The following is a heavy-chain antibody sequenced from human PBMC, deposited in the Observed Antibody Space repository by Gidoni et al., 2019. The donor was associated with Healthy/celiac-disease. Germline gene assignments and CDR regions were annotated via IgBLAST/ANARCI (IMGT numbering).Heavy chain of an antibody. D-gene: IGHD3-22*01. J-gene: IGHJ4*02. Sequence: EVQLVESGGGLVKPGGSLRLSCAASGFNFSSYSLNWVRQAPGKGLECVSSIISSSSYIYYADSVKGRFTISRDNAKNSLYLQMNSLRAEDTAVYYCARDGGYYDSSGYYSGPGWGQGTLVTVSS. CDR2: IISSSSYI. V-gene: IGHV3-21*01. CDR1: GFNFSSYS. CDR3: ARDGGYYDSSGYYSGPG.